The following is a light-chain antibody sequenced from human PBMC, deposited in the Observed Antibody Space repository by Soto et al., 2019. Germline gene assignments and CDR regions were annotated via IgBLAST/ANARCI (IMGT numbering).Light chain of an antibody. V-gene: IGLV3-21*02. CDR3: QVWDSSSDHDWV. J-gene: IGLJ3*02. CDR2: DDS. Sequence: SYELTQPPSVSVAPGQTARITCGGNNMGSKSVHWYQQKPGQAPVLVVYDDSDRPSGNPERFSGSNSGNTATLTISRVEAGDEADYYCQVWDSSSDHDWVFGGGTKLTVL. CDR1: NMGSKS.